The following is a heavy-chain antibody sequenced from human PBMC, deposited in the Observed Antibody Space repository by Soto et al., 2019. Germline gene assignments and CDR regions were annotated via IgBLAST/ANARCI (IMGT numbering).Heavy chain of an antibody. Sequence: QVQLVQSGAAVKKPGASVKVSCKASGYIFTNYYIHWVRQAPGQGLEWMAIINPLPTSGSTNYAQKFQGRVTVTRYTSTSTVYLELSSLRSDDTAVYYCARDLAAAAYWGQGTLVTVSS. J-gene: IGHJ4*02. D-gene: IGHD6-13*01. CDR3: ARDLAAAAY. V-gene: IGHV1-46*01. CDR1: GYIFTNYY. CDR2: INPLPTSGST.